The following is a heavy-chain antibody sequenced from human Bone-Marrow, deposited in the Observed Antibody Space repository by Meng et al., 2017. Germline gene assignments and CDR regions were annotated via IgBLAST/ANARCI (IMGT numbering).Heavy chain of an antibody. CDR1: GFTFSSYA. Sequence: GESLKISCAASGFTFSSYAMHWVRQAPGKGLEWVAVISYDGSNKYYADSVKGRFTISRDNSKNTLHLQMNSLRAEDTAVYYCAREGILSGYLVGMDVWGQGTTVTVSS. CDR3: AREGILSGYLVGMDV. CDR2: ISYDGSNK. D-gene: IGHD5-12*01. J-gene: IGHJ6*02. V-gene: IGHV3-30*04.